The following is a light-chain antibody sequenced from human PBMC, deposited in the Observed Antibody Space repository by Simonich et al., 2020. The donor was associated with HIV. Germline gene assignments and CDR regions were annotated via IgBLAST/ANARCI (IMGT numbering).Light chain of an antibody. CDR2: WAS. Sequence: DIVVTQSPDSLSMSLGERATINCKSSQRVLYSTNNKNYLAWYQQKPGQPPKLRFHWASIRESGVPDRFSGSGSGTDFTLTISSLQAEDVAVYYCQQYHSAPYTFGQGTKVEIK. CDR3: QQYHSAPYT. J-gene: IGKJ2*01. CDR1: QRVLYSTNNKNY. V-gene: IGKV4-1*01.